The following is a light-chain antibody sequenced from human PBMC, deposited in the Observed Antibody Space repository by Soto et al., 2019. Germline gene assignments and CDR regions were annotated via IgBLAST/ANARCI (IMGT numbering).Light chain of an antibody. Sequence: VLTQSPSVLSLSPGQTATLSCRASESVDRYVAWYQQKAGQAPRLLIYDGFTMATGVAARFSGSGSATDFTLTISSLEPEDFAVYYCQQRARWPSTFGPGTKVEIK. J-gene: IGKJ2*02. V-gene: IGKV3-11*01. CDR2: DGF. CDR3: QQRARWPST. CDR1: ESVDRY.